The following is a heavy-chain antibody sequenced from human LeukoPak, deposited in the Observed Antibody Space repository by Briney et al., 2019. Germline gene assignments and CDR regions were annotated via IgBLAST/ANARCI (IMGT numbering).Heavy chain of an antibody. CDR2: IYTSGST. D-gene: IGHD3-10*01. CDR3: ARDNYGSGSYYNVESYYYYMDV. Sequence: SETLSLTCTVSGGSISSGSYYWSWIRQPAGKGLEWIGRIYTSGSTNYNPSLKSRVTISVDTSKNQFSLKLSSVTAADTAVYYCARDNYGSGSYYNVESYYYYMDVWGKGTTVTISS. V-gene: IGHV4-61*02. J-gene: IGHJ6*03. CDR1: GGSISSGSYY.